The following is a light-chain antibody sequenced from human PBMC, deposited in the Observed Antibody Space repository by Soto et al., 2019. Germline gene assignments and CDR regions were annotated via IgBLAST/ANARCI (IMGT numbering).Light chain of an antibody. J-gene: IGKJ1*01. V-gene: IGKV1-5*03. CDR3: QQYSLYPWT. Sequence: DIQMTQSPSTLSASVGDRVTITCRASQSIGISLAWYQQKPGNAPNLLIYKASSLESGAPSRFSGGGSGAEFTLTISSLQPDDFASYYCQQYSLYPWTFGQGTKVE. CDR1: QSIGIS. CDR2: KAS.